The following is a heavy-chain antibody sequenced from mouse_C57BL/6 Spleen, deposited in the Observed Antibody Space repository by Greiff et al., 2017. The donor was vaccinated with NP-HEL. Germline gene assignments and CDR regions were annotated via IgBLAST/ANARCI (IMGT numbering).Heavy chain of an antibody. D-gene: IGHD2-1*01. J-gene: IGHJ1*03. Sequence: QVQLQQSGAELARPGASVKLSCKASGYTFTSYGISWVKQRTGQGLEWIGEIYPRSGNTYYNEKFKGKATLTADKSSSPAYMELRSLTSEEDAVYYCAKDYGNYVGYWYFEGWGTGTTVT. CDR2: IYPRSGNT. CDR3: AKDYGNYVGYWYFEG. V-gene: IGHV1-81*01. CDR1: GYTFTSYG.